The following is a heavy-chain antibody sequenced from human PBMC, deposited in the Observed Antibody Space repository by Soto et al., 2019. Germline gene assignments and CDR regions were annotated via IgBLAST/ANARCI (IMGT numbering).Heavy chain of an antibody. V-gene: IGHV3-23*01. Sequence: EVQVLESGGGLVQPGGSLRLSCEVSGLTISPYAMSWVRQAPGKGLEWVSAISGSSGSTYYADSVKGRFTISRDNSKNTLYLQMNGLGAEDTAVYYCAKGATGTWLDYYFAYWGQGPLVTVSS. D-gene: IGHD1-1*01. J-gene: IGHJ4*02. CDR2: ISGSSGST. CDR3: AKGATGTWLDYYFAY. CDR1: GLTISPYA.